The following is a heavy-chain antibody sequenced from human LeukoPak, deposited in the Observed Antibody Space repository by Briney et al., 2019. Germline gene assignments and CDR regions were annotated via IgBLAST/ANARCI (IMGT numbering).Heavy chain of an antibody. D-gene: IGHD1-26*01. Sequence: GGSLRLSCVATGFTFSSYWMHWVRQDPRKGLVWVSRINGDGRNINYADSVRGRFTISRDNAKNTLYLQMNSLGAGDTAVYYCTRGDFYVGAQDYWGQGTLVAVSS. V-gene: IGHV3-74*01. CDR1: GFTFSSYW. CDR2: INGDGRNI. CDR3: TRGDFYVGAQDY. J-gene: IGHJ4*02.